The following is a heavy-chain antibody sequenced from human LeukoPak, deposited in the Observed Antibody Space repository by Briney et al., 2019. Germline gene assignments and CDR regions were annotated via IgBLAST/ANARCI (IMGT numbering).Heavy chain of an antibody. CDR1: GGSFSGYY. J-gene: IGHJ4*02. CDR3: ARGPWLVAAAGAEFDY. D-gene: IGHD6-13*01. V-gene: IGHV4-34*01. Sequence: PSETLSLTCAVSGGSFSGYYWTWIRQPPGKGLEWIGEINHSGSTNYNPSLKSRVTISVDTSKNQFSLKLSSVTAADTAVYYCARGPWLVAAAGAEFDYWGQGTLVTVSS. CDR2: INHSGST.